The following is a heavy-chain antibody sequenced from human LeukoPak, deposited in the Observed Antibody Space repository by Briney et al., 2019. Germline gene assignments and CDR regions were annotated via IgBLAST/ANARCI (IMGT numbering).Heavy chain of an antibody. D-gene: IGHD1-14*01. CDR2: IYYSGST. CDR1: GGSISSYY. V-gene: IGHV4-59*08. Sequence: PSETLSLICTVSGGSISSYYWSWIRQPPGKGLEWIGYIYYSGSTNYNPSLKSRVTISVDTSKNQFSLKLSSVTAADTAVYYCARLRATPANLYFDYWGQGALVTVSS. J-gene: IGHJ4*02. CDR3: ARLRATPANLYFDY.